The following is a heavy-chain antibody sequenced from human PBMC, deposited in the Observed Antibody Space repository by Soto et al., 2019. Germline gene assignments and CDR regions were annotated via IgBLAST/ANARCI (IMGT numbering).Heavy chain of an antibody. CDR1: GGSFSGYI. Sequence: SETLSLTCDVYGGSFSGYIWTWIRQTPGKGLQWIGQINHSGSTNYNPSLTSRVTMSVDTSKNECSLKLRSVTAADTAVYYCAGYPTGDGMDVWGQGATVTVSS. D-gene: IGHD1-1*01. V-gene: IGHV4-34*01. CDR3: AGYPTGDGMDV. J-gene: IGHJ6*02. CDR2: INHSGST.